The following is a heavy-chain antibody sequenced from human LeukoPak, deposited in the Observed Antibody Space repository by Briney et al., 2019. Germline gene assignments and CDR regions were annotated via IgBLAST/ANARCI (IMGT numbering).Heavy chain of an antibody. Sequence: SETLSLTCTVSGGSISSYYWSWIRQPPGKGLEWIGYIYYSGSTNYNPSLKSRVTISVDTSKNQFSLKLSSVTAADTAVYYCARISAMNYYFDYWGQGTLVTVPS. D-gene: IGHD2-2*01. CDR3: ARISAMNYYFDY. J-gene: IGHJ4*02. CDR1: GGSISSYY. V-gene: IGHV4-59*01. CDR2: IYYSGST.